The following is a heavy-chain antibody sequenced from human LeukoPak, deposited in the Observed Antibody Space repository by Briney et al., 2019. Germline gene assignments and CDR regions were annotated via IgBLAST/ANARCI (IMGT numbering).Heavy chain of an antibody. Sequence: PGGSLRLSCAASGFTFSSYAMSWVRQAPGKGLEWVSAISGSGGSTYYADSVKGRFTISRNNSKNTLYLEMNSLRVEDTAVYYCATDKGSAAFDIWGQGTMVTVSS. D-gene: IGHD3-10*01. CDR1: GFTFSSYA. CDR3: ATDKGSAAFDI. CDR2: ISGSGGST. J-gene: IGHJ3*02. V-gene: IGHV3-23*01.